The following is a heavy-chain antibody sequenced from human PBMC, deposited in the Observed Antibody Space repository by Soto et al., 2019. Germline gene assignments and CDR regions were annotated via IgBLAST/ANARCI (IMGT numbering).Heavy chain of an antibody. CDR3: AKDYFDGSGYPYYFDS. CDR1: GFTFSGFA. CDR2: ISYDGSKK. Sequence: PGGSLRLSCAASGFTFSGFAMHWVRQAPGKGLEWVAVISYDGSKKYYADSVEGRFAISRDNFKNTLYLQMNSLRGDDTAVFYCAKDYFDGSGYPYYFDSWGQGTLVTVSS. V-gene: IGHV3-30*09. D-gene: IGHD3-22*01. J-gene: IGHJ4*02.